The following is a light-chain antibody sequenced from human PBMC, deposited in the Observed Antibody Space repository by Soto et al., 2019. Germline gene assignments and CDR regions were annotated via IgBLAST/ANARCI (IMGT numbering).Light chain of an antibody. J-gene: IGKJ2*01. Sequence: DIPMTQSPSTLSTSVGDRVTITCRASQSISSWLAWYQQKPGKAPNLLIYKASNLQSGVPSRFSGSRSGTEFPLSISSLQPDDFATYYCQQYKSYPYTFGQGTKLQIK. CDR1: QSISSW. CDR2: KAS. V-gene: IGKV1-5*03. CDR3: QQYKSYPYT.